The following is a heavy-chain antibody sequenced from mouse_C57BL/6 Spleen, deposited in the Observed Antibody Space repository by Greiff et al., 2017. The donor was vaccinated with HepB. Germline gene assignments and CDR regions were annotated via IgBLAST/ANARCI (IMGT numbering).Heavy chain of an antibody. CDR3: TRDGLHYFDY. CDR2: ISSGGDYI. Sequence: EVKVVESGEGLVKPGGSLKLSCAASGFTFSSYAMSWVRQTPEKRLEWVAYISSGGDYIYYADTVKGRFTISRDNARNTLYLQMSSLKSEDTAMYYCTRDGLHYFDYWGQGTTLTVSS. J-gene: IGHJ2*01. CDR1: GFTFSSYA. D-gene: IGHD2-2*01. V-gene: IGHV5-9-1*02.